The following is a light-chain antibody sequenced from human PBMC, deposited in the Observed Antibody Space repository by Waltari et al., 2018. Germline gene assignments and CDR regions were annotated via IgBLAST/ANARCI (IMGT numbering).Light chain of an antibody. V-gene: IGKV1-5*03. CDR3: QEYDTLPVT. CDR1: QSVKNN. CDR2: KSS. Sequence: DIQMTQSPSTLSASVGDRVTITCRASQSVKNNLAWYQQKPGKAPTVVIHKSSRLESGVPSRFSGSGYGTEFTLTISSLQPDDFATYYCQEYDTLPVTFGGGTKVEIK. J-gene: IGKJ4*01.